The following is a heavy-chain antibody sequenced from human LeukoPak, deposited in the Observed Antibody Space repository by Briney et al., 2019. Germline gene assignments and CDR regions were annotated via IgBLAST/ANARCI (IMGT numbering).Heavy chain of an antibody. CDR2: INWNGGST. D-gene: IGHD3-22*01. Sequence: RSGGSLGLSCAASGFTFDDYGMSWVRQAPGKGLEWVSGINWNGGSTGYADSVKGRFTISRDNAKNSLYLQMNSLRAEDTALYYCARDLRGYYYNFDYWGQGTLVTVSS. V-gene: IGHV3-20*04. CDR3: ARDLRGYYYNFDY. J-gene: IGHJ4*02. CDR1: GFTFDDYG.